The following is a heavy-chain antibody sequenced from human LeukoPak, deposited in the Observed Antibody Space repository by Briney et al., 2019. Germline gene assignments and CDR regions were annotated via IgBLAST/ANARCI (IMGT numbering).Heavy chain of an antibody. CDR2: ISSSGNTI. CDR1: GFTFSSYE. CDR3: ARYCSGGSCFVGIDY. J-gene: IGHJ4*02. V-gene: IGHV3-48*03. Sequence: GGSVRLSCAASGFTFSSYEMKWVRQAPGKGLEWISYISSSGNTIYYADSVKGRFTISRDNAKNSLYLQMNSLRAEDTAVYYCARYCSGGSCFVGIDYWGQGTLVTVSS. D-gene: IGHD2-15*01.